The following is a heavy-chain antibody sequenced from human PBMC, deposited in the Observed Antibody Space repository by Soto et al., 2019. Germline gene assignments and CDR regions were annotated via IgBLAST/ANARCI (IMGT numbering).Heavy chain of an antibody. V-gene: IGHV4-34*01. D-gene: IGHD4-17*01. CDR3: AGLLNDYGDFYPSY. CDR2: INHSGST. J-gene: IGHJ4*02. Sequence: SETLSLTCAVYGGSFSGYYWSWIRQPPGKGLEWIGEINHSGSTNYNPSLKGRVTISVDTSKNQFSLKLSSVTAADTAVYYCAGLLNDYGDFYPSYWGQGTLVTVSS. CDR1: GGSFSGYY.